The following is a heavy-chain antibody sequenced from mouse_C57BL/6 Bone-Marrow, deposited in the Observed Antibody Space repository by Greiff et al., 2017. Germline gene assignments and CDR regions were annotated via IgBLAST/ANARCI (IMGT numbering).Heavy chain of an antibody. CDR1: GFTFSDYY. CDR2: ISNGGGST. V-gene: IGHV5-12*01. D-gene: IGHD2-4*01. Sequence: EVQVVESGGGLVQPGGSLKLSCAASGFTFSDYYMYWVRQTPEKRLEWVAYISNGGGSTYYPDTVKGRFTISRDNAKNTLYLQMSRLNSEDTAMYYCAISPKIKDAMDYWGQGTSVTVTS. J-gene: IGHJ4*01. CDR3: AISPKIKDAMDY.